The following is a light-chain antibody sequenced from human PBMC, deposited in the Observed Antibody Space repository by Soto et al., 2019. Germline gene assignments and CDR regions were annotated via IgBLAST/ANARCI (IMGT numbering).Light chain of an antibody. CDR2: AAS. Sequence: EILLTQSPGALAVSPGEVATLSCRASQSVRDNLAWYQQKPGKVPKLLIYAASTLQSGVPSRFSGSGSGTDFTLTISSLQPEDVATYYCQKYNSAPITFGQGTRLEI. CDR3: QKYNSAPIT. CDR1: QSVRDN. V-gene: IGKV1-27*01. J-gene: IGKJ5*01.